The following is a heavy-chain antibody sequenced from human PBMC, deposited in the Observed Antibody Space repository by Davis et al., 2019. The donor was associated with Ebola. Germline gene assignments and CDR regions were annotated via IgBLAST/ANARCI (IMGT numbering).Heavy chain of an antibody. CDR2: IRSKANSYAT. CDR3: TGSLVATDY. CDR1: GFTFSGSA. V-gene: IGHV3-73*01. Sequence: GGSLTLSCAASGFTFSGSAMHWVRQASGKGLEWVGRIRSKANSYATAYAASVKGRFTISRDDSKNTAYLQMNSLKTEDTAVYYCTGSLVATDYWGQGTLVTVSS. J-gene: IGHJ4*02. D-gene: IGHD5-12*01.